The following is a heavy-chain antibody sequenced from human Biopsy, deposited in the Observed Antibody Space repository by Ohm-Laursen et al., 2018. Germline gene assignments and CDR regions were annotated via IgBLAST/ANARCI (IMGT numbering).Heavy chain of an antibody. CDR2: LWYDGTNK. Sequence: TLSLIWAVYGESFNGYYWSWIRQTPGKGLEWVAVLWYDGTNKYYADSVKGRFTISRDNSKNTLYLQMNSPRAEDTAMYYCARPTNARAGGAPFDIWGQGTMVTVSS. V-gene: IGHV3-33*01. D-gene: IGHD1-1*01. CDR3: ARPTNARAGGAPFDI. J-gene: IGHJ3*02. CDR1: GESFNGYY.